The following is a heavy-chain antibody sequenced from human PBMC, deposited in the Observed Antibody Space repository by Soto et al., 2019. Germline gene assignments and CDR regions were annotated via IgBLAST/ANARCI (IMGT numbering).Heavy chain of an antibody. CDR2: TSSDGSKE. V-gene: IGHV3-30*04. CDR3: ARAEYTSGWYFMGIDY. D-gene: IGHD6-19*01. CDR1: GLTLSSFA. J-gene: IGHJ4*02. Sequence: QVQLVESGGGVVQPGTSLRLSCAASGLTLSSFAMHWVRQAPGKGLEWVAVTSSDGSKEYYADSVKGRFTISRDNSKNTLYLQMNSLRADDTAVFYCARAEYTSGWYFMGIDYWGQGTLVTVSS.